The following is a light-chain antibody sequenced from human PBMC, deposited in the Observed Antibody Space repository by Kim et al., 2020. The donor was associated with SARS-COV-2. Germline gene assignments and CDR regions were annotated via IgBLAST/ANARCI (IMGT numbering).Light chain of an antibody. CDR2: KAS. J-gene: IGKJ1*01. CDR1: PYITRR. V-gene: IGKV1-5*03. Sequence: GDRVTITCRASPYITRRFAWYQQKPGKAPKVLISKASTLESGVPSTFSGSGSGTVFTLTISRLQPDDFATYYCQQYDTYPWTFGQGTKV. CDR3: QQYDTYPWT.